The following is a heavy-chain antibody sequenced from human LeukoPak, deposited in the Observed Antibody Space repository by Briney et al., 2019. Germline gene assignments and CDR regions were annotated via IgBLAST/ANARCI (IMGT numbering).Heavy chain of an antibody. CDR2: IYYSGST. CDR1: GGSISNYY. J-gene: IGHJ5*02. V-gene: IGHV4-59*01. CDR3: AREAFNWFDP. Sequence: SETLSLTCTVSGGSISNYYWSWIRQPPGRGLEWIGYIYYSGSTNYNPSLKSRVTISVDTSKNQFSLKLSSVTAADTAVYYCAREAFNWFDPWGQGTLVTVSS.